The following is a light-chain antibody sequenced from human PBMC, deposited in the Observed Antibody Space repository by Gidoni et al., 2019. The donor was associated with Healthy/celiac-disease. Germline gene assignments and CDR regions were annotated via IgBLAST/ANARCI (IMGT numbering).Light chain of an antibody. CDR2: GAS. J-gene: IGKJ1*01. V-gene: IGKV3-20*01. CDR3: QQYGSSLWT. Sequence: EIVLPQSPGTLSLSPGERATRSCRASQSVSSSYLAWYQQKPGQAPRLLIYGASSRATGIPDRFSGSGSGTDFTLTISRLEPEDFAVYYCQQYGSSLWTFGQGTKVEIK. CDR1: QSVSSSY.